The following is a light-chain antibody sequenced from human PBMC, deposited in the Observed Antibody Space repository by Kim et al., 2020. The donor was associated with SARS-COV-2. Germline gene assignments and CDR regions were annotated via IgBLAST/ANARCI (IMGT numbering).Light chain of an antibody. Sequence: AIQLTQSPSSLSASVGDRVTITCWASQGISSALAWYQQKPGKTPKLLIYDASSLESGVPSRFSGSGSGTDFTLTISSLQPEDFATYYCQQFNNLYTFGQGTKLEI. CDR2: DAS. J-gene: IGKJ2*01. CDR1: QGISSA. V-gene: IGKV1D-13*01. CDR3: QQFNNLYT.